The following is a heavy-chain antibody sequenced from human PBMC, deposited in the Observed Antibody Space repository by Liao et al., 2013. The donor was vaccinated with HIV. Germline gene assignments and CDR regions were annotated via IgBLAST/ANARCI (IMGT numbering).Heavy chain of an antibody. Sequence: QVQLQQWGAGLLKPSETLSLTCAVYGGSFSGYYWSWIRQPPGKGLQWIGEINHSGSTNYNPSLKSRVTIALDTSKNRFSLKLSSVTAADTAVYYCARDRIDYGDYFDYWGQGTLVTVSS. CDR2: INHSGST. D-gene: IGHD4-17*01. CDR1: GGSFSGYY. J-gene: IGHJ4*02. V-gene: IGHV4-34*01. CDR3: ARDRIDYGDYFDY.